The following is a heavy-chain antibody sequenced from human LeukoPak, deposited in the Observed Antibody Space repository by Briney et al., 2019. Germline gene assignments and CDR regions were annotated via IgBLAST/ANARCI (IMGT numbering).Heavy chain of an antibody. CDR2: IIPIFGTA. J-gene: IGHJ4*02. V-gene: IGHV1-69*05. CDR1: GGTFSSYA. CDR3: ARDHYHKIHSVMVTAPDY. D-gene: IGHD2-21*02. Sequence: SVKVSCKASGGTFSSYAISWVRQAPGQGLEWMGGIIPIFGTANYAQKFQGRVTMTRDTSTSTVYMELSSLRSEDTAVYYCARDHYHKIHSVMVTAPDYWGQGTLVIVSS.